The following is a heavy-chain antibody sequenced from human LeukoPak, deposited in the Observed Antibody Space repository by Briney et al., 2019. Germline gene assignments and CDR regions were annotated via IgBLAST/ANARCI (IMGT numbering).Heavy chain of an antibody. CDR1: GGSFSGYY. Sequence: PSETLSLTCAVYGGSFSGYYWSWIRQPPGKGLEWIGEINHSGSTNYNPSLKSRVTISVDTSKSQFSLKLSSVTAADTAVYYCARGLLVVVPAAIIHWFDPWGQGTLVTVSS. J-gene: IGHJ5*02. CDR3: ARGLLVVVPAAIIHWFDP. V-gene: IGHV4-34*01. D-gene: IGHD2-2*02. CDR2: INHSGST.